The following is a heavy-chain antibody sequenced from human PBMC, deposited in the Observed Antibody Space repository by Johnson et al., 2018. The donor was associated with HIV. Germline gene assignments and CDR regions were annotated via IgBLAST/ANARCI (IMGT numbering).Heavy chain of an antibody. CDR3: AKDSSVLLCFDI. Sequence: MQLVESGGGLVQPGGSLRLSCAASGFTFSSYDMHWVRQAKGKGLEWVSAIGTAGDTYYPGSVKGRFTISRDNAKNSLYLQMNSLRAEDTAVYYCAKDSSVLLCFDIWGQGTMVTVSS. V-gene: IGHV3-13*01. J-gene: IGHJ3*02. CDR1: GFTFSSYD. CDR2: IGTAGDT. D-gene: IGHD3-10*01.